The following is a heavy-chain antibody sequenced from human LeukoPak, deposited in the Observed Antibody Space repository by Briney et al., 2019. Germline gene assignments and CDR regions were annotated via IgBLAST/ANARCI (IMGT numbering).Heavy chain of an antibody. V-gene: IGHV3-23*01. CDR1: GFTFSSYA. Sequence: GGSLRLSCAASGFTFSSYAMSWVRQAPGKGLEWVSAISGSGGSTYYADSAKGRFTISRDNSKNTLYLQMNSLRAEDTAVYYCAKHKGFYSNARPGMDVWGQGTTVTVSS. D-gene: IGHD4-11*01. CDR3: AKHKGFYSNARPGMDV. J-gene: IGHJ6*02. CDR2: ISGSGGST.